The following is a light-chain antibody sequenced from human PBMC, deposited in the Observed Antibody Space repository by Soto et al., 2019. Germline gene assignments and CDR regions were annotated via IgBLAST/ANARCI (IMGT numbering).Light chain of an antibody. CDR3: CSYAGSTTV. J-gene: IGLJ3*02. V-gene: IGLV2-23*01. Sequence: QSALTQPASVSGSPGQSITISCTGTSSDVGLYNLVSWYQQHPGKAPKLLIYEGSKRPSGISTRFSGSKSGNTASLTISGLQGEDESDYYCCSYAGSTTVFGGGTKLTVL. CDR1: SSDVGLYNL. CDR2: EGS.